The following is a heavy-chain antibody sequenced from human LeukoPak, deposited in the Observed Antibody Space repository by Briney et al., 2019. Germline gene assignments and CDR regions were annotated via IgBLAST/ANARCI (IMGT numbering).Heavy chain of an antibody. Sequence: SWIRQHPGKGLEWIGYIYYSGSTYYNPSLKSRVTISVDTSKNQFSLKLSSVTAADTAVYYCARQGMGTYYYDSSGYYYGGFDYWGQGTLVTVSS. CDR3: ARQGMGTYYYDSSGYYYGGFDY. D-gene: IGHD3-22*01. J-gene: IGHJ4*02. V-gene: IGHV4-31*02. CDR2: IYYSGST.